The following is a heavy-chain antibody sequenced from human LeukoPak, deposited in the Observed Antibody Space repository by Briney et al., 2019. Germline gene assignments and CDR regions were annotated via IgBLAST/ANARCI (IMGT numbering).Heavy chain of an antibody. D-gene: IGHD6-19*01. CDR3: ARGAIAVAGMDY. V-gene: IGHV1-46*01. CDR1: GYTFTSYY. Sequence: ASVKVSCKASGYTFTSYYMHWVRQAPGQGLEGMGIINPSGGSTSYAQKFQGRVTMTRDMSTSTVYMELSSLRSEDTAVYYCARGAIAVAGMDYWGQGTLVTVSS. J-gene: IGHJ4*02. CDR2: INPSGGST.